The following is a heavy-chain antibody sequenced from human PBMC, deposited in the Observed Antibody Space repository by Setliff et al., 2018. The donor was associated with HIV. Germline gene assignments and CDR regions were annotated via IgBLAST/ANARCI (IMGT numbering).Heavy chain of an antibody. CDR2: VNRDGSST. CDR3: ARGGDSSSSDH. D-gene: IGHD6-19*01. J-gene: IGHJ4*02. Sequence: GGSLRLSCAASGFTFDRFWMHWVRQAPGKGLVWVSRVNRDGSSTTYADSVKDRFTISRDNSKKSLYLQMNSLTVEDTAVYYCARGGDSSSSDHWGQGTLVTVSS. CDR1: GFTFDRFW. V-gene: IGHV3-74*01.